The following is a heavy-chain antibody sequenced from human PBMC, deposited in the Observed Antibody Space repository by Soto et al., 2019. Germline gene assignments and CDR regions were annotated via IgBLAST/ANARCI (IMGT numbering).Heavy chain of an antibody. CDR3: AYSSTPFDY. V-gene: IGHV3-23*01. Sequence: PGGSLRLSCAASGFTFSSYAMSWVRQAPGKGLEWVSAISGTGDSTYYADSVKGRFTISRDNSKNTLYVQMNSLRAEDTAVYYCAYSSTPFDYWGQGTLVTVSS. CDR2: ISGTGDST. J-gene: IGHJ4*02. CDR1: GFTFSSYA. D-gene: IGHD6-13*01.